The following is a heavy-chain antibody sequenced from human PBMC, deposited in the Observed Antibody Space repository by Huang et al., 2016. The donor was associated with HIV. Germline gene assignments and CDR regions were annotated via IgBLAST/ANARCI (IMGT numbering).Heavy chain of an antibody. CDR1: GASISSGSYY. D-gene: IGHD2-15*01. Sequence: QVQLQESGPGLVKPSQTLSLTCTVSGASISSGSYYWTWSRQPAGKGLEWIGHSYTSGSTNYNPSLKSRVTISIDTSKNHFSLRLNSVTAADTAVYYCATWPPGSQMRAFDIWGPGTMITVSS. CDR3: ATWPPGSQMRAFDI. CDR2: SYTSGST. J-gene: IGHJ3*02. V-gene: IGHV4-61*09.